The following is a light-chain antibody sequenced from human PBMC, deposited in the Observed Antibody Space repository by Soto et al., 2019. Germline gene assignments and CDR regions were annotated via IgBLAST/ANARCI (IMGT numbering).Light chain of an antibody. CDR3: SSYIPTSVLYV. CDR2: EVT. CDR1: SGDIGYVNY. V-gene: IGLV2-14*01. J-gene: IGLJ1*01. Sequence: QSVLTQPASVSGSPGQSITVSCTGISGDIGYVNYVSWYQQHPGKAPKLLIYEVTNRPSGVSDRFSGSKSGNTASLTISGLQAEDEADYYCSSYIPTSVLYVFGTGTKVTVL.